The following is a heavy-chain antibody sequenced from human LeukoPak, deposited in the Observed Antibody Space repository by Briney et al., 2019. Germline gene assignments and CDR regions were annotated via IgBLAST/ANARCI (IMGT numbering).Heavy chain of an antibody. CDR2: IYHSGST. J-gene: IGHJ3*02. CDR1: GGSISSYY. D-gene: IGHD6-19*01. V-gene: IGHV4-38-2*02. CDR3: ARVREWLYAFDI. Sequence: SETLSLTCTVSGGSISSYYWSWIRQPPGKGLEWIGSIYHSGSTYYDPSLKSRVTISVDTSKNQFSLKLSSVTAADTAVYYCARVREWLYAFDIWGQGTMVTVSS.